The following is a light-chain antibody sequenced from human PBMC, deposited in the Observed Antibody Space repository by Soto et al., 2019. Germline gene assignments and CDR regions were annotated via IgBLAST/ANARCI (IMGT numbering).Light chain of an antibody. CDR2: DVS. J-gene: IGLJ2*01. Sequence: QSALTQPASVSGSPGQSTTISCTGTSSDVGGYNYVSWYQQHPGKAPKLMIYDVSNRPSGLSNRFSGSKSGNTASLTISGLQAEDEADYYCSSSTSSSTLLFGGGTKLTVL. CDR3: SSSTSSSTLL. CDR1: SSDVGGYNY. V-gene: IGLV2-14*01.